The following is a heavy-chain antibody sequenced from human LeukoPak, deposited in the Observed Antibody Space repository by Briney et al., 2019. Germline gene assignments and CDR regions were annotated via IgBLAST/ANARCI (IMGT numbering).Heavy chain of an antibody. D-gene: IGHD3-10*01. CDR1: GYTFISYG. CDR2: INPSDGNT. Sequence: ASVKVSCTASGYTFISYGISWVRQAPGQGLEWVGIINPSDGNTRNAQKFQGRVTMTRDTSTGTVYMELSSLRSEDTAVYYCAKDGGSYSADYWGQGTLVTVSS. J-gene: IGHJ4*02. CDR3: AKDGGSYSADY. V-gene: IGHV1-46*01.